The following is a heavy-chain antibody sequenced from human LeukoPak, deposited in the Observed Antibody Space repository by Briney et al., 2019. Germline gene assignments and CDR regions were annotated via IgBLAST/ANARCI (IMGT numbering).Heavy chain of an antibody. Sequence: GASVKVSCEASGYTFSNYGISWVRQAPGQGLEWVGWIRGDNGNTNYAQKLQGRVTMTTDTSTSTAYMELRSLGSDETAVYYCARVDLLTGYYFFDYWGQGTLVTVSS. J-gene: IGHJ4*02. V-gene: IGHV1-18*01. CDR3: ARVDLLTGYYFFDY. D-gene: IGHD3-9*01. CDR2: IRGDNGNT. CDR1: GYTFSNYG.